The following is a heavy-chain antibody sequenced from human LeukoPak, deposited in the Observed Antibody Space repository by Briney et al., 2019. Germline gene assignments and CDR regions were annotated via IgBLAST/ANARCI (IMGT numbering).Heavy chain of an antibody. CDR2: VSYDGSDK. Sequence: GGSLRLSCAASGFTFSSYAMHWVRQAPGKGLEWVAVVSYDGSDKYYADSEKGRFTISKDNSKNTLYLQMNSLRAEDTAVYYCARNYYDSSDGMDVWGQGTTVTVSS. V-gene: IGHV3-30-3*01. D-gene: IGHD3-22*01. J-gene: IGHJ6*02. CDR1: GFTFSSYA. CDR3: ARNYYDSSDGMDV.